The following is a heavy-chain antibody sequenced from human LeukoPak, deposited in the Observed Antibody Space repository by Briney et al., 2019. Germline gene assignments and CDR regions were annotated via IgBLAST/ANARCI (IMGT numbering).Heavy chain of an antibody. CDR3: ARAPGIAVAGLPYYFVY. V-gene: IGHV3-21*01. CDR2: IRSSSSYI. CDR1: GFTFSSYS. Sequence: GESLMISCAASGFTFSSYSMNWVRQAPGKGLEWVSSIRSSSSYIYYADSVKGRFTISRDNAKNSLYLQMNSLRAEDTAVYYCARAPGIAVAGLPYYFVYWGRGTLVTVSS. J-gene: IGHJ4*02. D-gene: IGHD6-19*01.